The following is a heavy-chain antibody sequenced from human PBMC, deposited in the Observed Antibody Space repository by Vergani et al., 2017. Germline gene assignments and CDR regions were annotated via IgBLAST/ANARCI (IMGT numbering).Heavy chain of an antibody. J-gene: IGHJ3*02. CDR3: AKPILRFLEWYDAFDI. D-gene: IGHD3-3*01. CDR1: GFTFSSYS. V-gene: IGHV3-48*04. CDR2: ISSSSSTI. Sequence: EVQLVESGGGLVQPGGSLRLSCAASGFTFSSYSMNWVRQAPGKGLEWVSYISSSSSTIYYADSVKGRFTISRDNAKNSLYLQMNSLRAEDTAVYYCAKPILRFLEWYDAFDIWGQGTMVTVSS.